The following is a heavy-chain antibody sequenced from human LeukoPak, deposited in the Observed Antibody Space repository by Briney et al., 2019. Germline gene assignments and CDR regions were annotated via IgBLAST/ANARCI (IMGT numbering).Heavy chain of an antibody. V-gene: IGHV4-59*01. CDR2: IYYSGST. CDR1: GGSISSYY. J-gene: IGHJ4*02. Sequence: SETLSLTCTVSGGSISSYYWCCIRQPPERGLEWMGYIYYSGSTHYNPSLKSRVTISVDTSKSQFSLKLSSVTAADTAVYYCARAMVRGVINSYYFDYWGQGTLVTVSS. CDR3: ARAMVRGVINSYYFDY. D-gene: IGHD3-10*01.